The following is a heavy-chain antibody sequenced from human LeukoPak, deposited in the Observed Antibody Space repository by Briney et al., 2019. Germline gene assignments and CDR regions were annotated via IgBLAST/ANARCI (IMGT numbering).Heavy chain of an antibody. CDR2: ISSSSSYI. Sequence: GGSLRLACAASGFTFSSYSMNWVRRAPGKGREWVSSISSSSSYIYYADSVKGRFTISRDNAKNSLYLQMNSLRAEDTAVYYFAREGGYSSSWNYFDYWGQGTLVTVSS. CDR3: AREGGYSSSWNYFDY. V-gene: IGHV3-21*01. D-gene: IGHD6-13*01. CDR1: GFTFSSYS. J-gene: IGHJ4*02.